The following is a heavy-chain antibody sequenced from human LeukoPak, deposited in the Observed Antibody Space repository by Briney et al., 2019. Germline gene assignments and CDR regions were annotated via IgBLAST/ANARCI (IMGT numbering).Heavy chain of an antibody. Sequence: SVKVSCKASGGTFSSYAINWVRQALGQGLEWMGGIIPIFGTANYAQKFQGRVTITSDESTSTAYMELSSLRSEDTAVYYCARSVGSYGGLDYWGQGTLVTVSS. D-gene: IGHD1-26*01. V-gene: IGHV1-69*13. CDR2: IIPIFGTA. CDR3: ARSVGSYGGLDY. J-gene: IGHJ4*02. CDR1: GGTFSSYA.